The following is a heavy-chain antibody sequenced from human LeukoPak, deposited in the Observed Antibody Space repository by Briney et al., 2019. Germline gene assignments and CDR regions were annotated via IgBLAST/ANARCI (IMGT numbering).Heavy chain of an antibody. D-gene: IGHD3-10*01. CDR3: ARVFDSGSQAYFHYMDV. Sequence: SETLSLTCAVYGGSFSGYFWSWIRQPPGKGLEWIGEIDHSGSTNYNPSLKSRVTMSVDTSKNQFSLKVSSVTAADTAVYYCARVFDSGSQAYFHYMDVWGKGTTVTISS. CDR2: IDHSGST. V-gene: IGHV4-34*01. J-gene: IGHJ6*03. CDR1: GGSFSGYF.